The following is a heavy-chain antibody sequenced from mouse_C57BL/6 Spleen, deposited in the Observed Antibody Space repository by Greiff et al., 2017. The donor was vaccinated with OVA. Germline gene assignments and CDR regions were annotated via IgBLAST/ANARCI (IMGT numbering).Heavy chain of an antibody. D-gene: IGHD1-3*01. CDR2: IYPGSGST. CDR3: ARSVGAHYVDY. Sequence: QVQLQQPGAELVKPGASVKMSCKASGYPFTSYWITWVKPRPGQGLEWIGDIYPGSGSTNYNEKFKSKATLTVDTSSSTAYMQLSSLTSEDSAVYYCARSVGAHYVDYWGQGTTLTVSS. CDR1: GYPFTSYW. V-gene: IGHV1-55*01. J-gene: IGHJ2*01.